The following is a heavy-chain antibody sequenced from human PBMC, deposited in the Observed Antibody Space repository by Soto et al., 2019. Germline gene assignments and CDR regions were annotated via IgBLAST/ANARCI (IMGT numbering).Heavy chain of an antibody. CDR2: ISENGGSRGGT. V-gene: IGHV3-23*01. Sequence: EGHLLESGGGLVQPGGSLRLSCTASGFTFSNSAMIWVRQAPGQGLEWVASISENGGSRGGTYYADSVKGRFTISRNNSKSTLYLQVDSLTGADTAVYYCASAKAVVVAALGIWGQGTMDTVSS. CDR1: GFTFSNSA. J-gene: IGHJ3*02. CDR3: ASAKAVVVAALGI. D-gene: IGHD2-21*01.